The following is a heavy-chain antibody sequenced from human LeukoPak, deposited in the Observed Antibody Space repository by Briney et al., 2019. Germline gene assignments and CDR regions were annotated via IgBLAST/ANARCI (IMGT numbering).Heavy chain of an antibody. CDR3: ARGIAVAGHYFDY. V-gene: IGHV4-34*01. Sequence: SETLSLTCAVYGGSFSGYYWSWIRQPPGKGLEWIGEINHSGSTNYNPSLKSRVTISVDKSKNQFSLKLSSVTAADTAVYYCARGIAVAGHYFDYWGQGTLVTVSS. CDR2: INHSGST. CDR1: GGSFSGYY. D-gene: IGHD6-19*01. J-gene: IGHJ4*02.